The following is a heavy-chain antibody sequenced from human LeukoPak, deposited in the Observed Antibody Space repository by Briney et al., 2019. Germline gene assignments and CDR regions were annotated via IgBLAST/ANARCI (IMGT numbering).Heavy chain of an antibody. CDR2: ISSSSSYI. CDR1: GFTFSSYS. CDR3: ARESYDFWSGSGGEYYYYGMDV. Sequence: GGSLRLSCAASGFTFSSYSMNWVRQAPGKGLEWVSSISSSSSYIYYADSVKGRFTISRDNAKNSLYLQMNSLRAEDTAVYYCARESYDFWSGSGGEYYYYGMDVWGQGTTVTVSS. V-gene: IGHV3-21*01. J-gene: IGHJ6*02. D-gene: IGHD3-3*01.